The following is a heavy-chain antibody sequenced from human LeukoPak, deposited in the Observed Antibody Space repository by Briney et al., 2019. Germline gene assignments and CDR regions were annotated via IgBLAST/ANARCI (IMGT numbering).Heavy chain of an antibody. J-gene: IGHJ6*02. V-gene: IGHV4-34*01. CDR2: ITHSGST. D-gene: IGHD3-10*02. CDR3: ARGSVRQIGPRPLYYFGMDD. Sequence: SETLSLTCGVYGGSFSPFYGTWIRQPPGKGLEWIGKITHSGSTKYNPSLESRVTISLDPSKNHFSLNMTSVTAADTAVYYCARGSVRQIGPRPLYYFGMDDWGQGTTVTVSS. CDR1: GGSFSPFY.